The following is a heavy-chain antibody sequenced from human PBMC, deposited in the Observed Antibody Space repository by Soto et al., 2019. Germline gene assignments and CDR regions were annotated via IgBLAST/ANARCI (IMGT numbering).Heavy chain of an antibody. J-gene: IGHJ6*02. V-gene: IGHV1-69*13. CDR2: IIPIFGTA. CDR1: GGTFSSYA. Sequence: GASVKVSCKASGGTFSSYAISWVRQAPGQGLEWRGGIIPIFGTANYAQKFQGRVTITADESTSTAYMELSSLRSEDTAVYYCARDRGAYYYYGMDVWGQGTTVTVSS. CDR3: ARDRGAYYYYGMDV.